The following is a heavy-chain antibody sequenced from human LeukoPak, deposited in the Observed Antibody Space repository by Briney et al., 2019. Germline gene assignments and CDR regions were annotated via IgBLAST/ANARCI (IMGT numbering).Heavy chain of an antibody. Sequence: SETLSLTCAVYGGSFSGYYWSWIRQPPGKGLEWIGEINHSGSTNYNPSLKSRVTISVDTSKNQFSLKLSSVTAADTAVYYCARGDSSGYDYRDYFDYWAQGTLVTVSS. CDR2: INHSGST. CDR3: ARGDSSGYDYRDYFDY. CDR1: GGSFSGYY. J-gene: IGHJ4*02. V-gene: IGHV4-34*01. D-gene: IGHD3-22*01.